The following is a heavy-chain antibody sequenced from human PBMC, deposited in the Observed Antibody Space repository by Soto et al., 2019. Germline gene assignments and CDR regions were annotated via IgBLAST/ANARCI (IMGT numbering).Heavy chain of an antibody. D-gene: IGHD5-18*01. J-gene: IGHJ2*01. V-gene: IGHV3-7*01. Sequence: APGKGLEWVDNIKQDGSEKYYADSVKGRFTISRDNAKNALYLQMNSLRAEDTFFFQSEDGIRRCSTVSAFLLNSSSDL. CDR3: EDGIRRCSTVSAFLLNSSSDL. CDR2: IKQDGSEK.